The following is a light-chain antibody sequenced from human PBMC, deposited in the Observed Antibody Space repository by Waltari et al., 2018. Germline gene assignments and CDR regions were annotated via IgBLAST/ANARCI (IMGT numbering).Light chain of an antibody. J-gene: IGKJ4*01. CDR3: QQATSLPLT. V-gene: IGKV1-12*01. Sequence: DIQMTQSPSSVSASVGDRVTITCRASQAISGWLAWYQQKPGRAPNLLIYGASSVQSGVPSRFSGSGSGTDFTLTIINLQPEDFATYYCQQATSLPLTFGGGTKVEIK. CDR2: GAS. CDR1: QAISGW.